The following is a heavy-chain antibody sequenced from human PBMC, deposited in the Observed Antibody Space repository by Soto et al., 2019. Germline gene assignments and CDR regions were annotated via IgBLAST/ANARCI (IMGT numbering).Heavy chain of an antibody. V-gene: IGHV4-4*02. J-gene: IGHJ4*02. D-gene: IGHD1-1*01. Sequence: QVQLQESGPGLVKPSGTLSLTYAVSGGSISSSNWWTWVRQPPGRGLEWIGEIYHTGSTSYNPSLKSRVTMSVDKSKNQFSLNLSSVTAADTAIYYCAIRPSGRLSLDYWGQGTLVTVSS. CDR1: GGSISSSNW. CDR3: AIRPSGRLSLDY. CDR2: IYHTGST.